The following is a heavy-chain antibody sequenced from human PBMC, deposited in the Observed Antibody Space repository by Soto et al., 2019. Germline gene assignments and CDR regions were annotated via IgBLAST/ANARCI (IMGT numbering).Heavy chain of an antibody. J-gene: IGHJ4*02. CDR1: GDSISSVNYW. CDR3: ARQVGTGLWYFDS. Sequence: QLQLQESGPRLVKPSETLSLTCAVAGDSISSVNYWWGWIRQPPGKGLERIGSVFYSGATYYNAAHKSRGTIAVDTSNNQFSLTLTSVTAADTAVYYCARQVGTGLWYFDSWGQGSLVTVSS. V-gene: IGHV4-39*01. D-gene: IGHD1-1*01. CDR2: VFYSGAT.